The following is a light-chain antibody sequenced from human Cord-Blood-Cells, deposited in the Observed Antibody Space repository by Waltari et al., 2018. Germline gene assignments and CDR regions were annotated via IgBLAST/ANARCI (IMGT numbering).Light chain of an antibody. CDR1: SSAVGGYNY. J-gene: IGLJ2*01. CDR2: DVS. Sequence: QSALTPPPSVSGSPGQSITISSTGTSSAVGGYNYVPWYQQHPGKAPKLMIYDVSNRPSGVSNRFSGSKSGNTASLTISGLQAEDEADYYCSSYTSSSTRVFGGGTKLTVL. V-gene: IGLV2-14*01. CDR3: SSYTSSSTRV.